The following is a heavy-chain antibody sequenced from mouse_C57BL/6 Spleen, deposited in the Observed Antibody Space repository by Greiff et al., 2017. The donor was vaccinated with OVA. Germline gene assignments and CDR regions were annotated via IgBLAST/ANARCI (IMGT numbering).Heavy chain of an antibody. CDR3: ARVGSGNYFDY. V-gene: IGHV5-4*03. J-gene: IGHJ2*01. CDR2: ISDGGSYT. D-gene: IGHD3-2*02. Sequence: EVKLMESGGGLVKPGGSLKLSCAASGFTFSSYAMSWVRQTPEKRLEWVATISDGGSYTYYPDNVKGRFTISRDNAKNNLYLQMSHLKSEDTAMYYCARVGSGNYFDYWGQGTTLTVSS. CDR1: GFTFSSYA.